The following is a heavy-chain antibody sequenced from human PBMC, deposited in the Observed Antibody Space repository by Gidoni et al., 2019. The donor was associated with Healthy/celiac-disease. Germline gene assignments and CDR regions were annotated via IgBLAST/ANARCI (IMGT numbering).Heavy chain of an antibody. V-gene: IGHV4-34*01. D-gene: IGHD3-10*01. J-gene: IGHJ6*03. Sequence: QVQLQQWGAGLLKPSATLSLTCAVYGGSFSGSYWSWIRHPTGKGLELIGEINHSGSTNYNPSLKSRVTISVDTSKNQFSLKLSSVTAADTAVYYCARERGGIPRITMVQGDPRAYYYYMDVWGKGTTVTVSS. CDR1: GGSFSGSY. CDR2: INHSGST. CDR3: ARERGGIPRITMVQGDPRAYYYYMDV.